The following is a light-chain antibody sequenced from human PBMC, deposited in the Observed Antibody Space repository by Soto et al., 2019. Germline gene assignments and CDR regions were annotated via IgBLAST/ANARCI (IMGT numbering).Light chain of an antibody. CDR2: DAS. CDR1: QSVSGN. J-gene: IGKJ5*01. Sequence: EIVMTQSPVTLSVSPKERAPLSCRASQSVSGNLAWYQQKPGQAPRLLIYDASNRATGIPARFSGSGSGTDFTLTISSLGPEDFAVYYCQQRSNWPTFGQGTRLEI. CDR3: QQRSNWPT. V-gene: IGKV3-11*01.